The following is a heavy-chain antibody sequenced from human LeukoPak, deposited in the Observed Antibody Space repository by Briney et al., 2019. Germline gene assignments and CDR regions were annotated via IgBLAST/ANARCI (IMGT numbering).Heavy chain of an antibody. Sequence: GASVKVSCKSSGYTFTSYYMHWVRQAPGQGLEWMGWINPNSGGTNYAQKFHGRVTMTRDTSSSTAHMELSRLRSDDTAVYYCARGPYRIVVVPAAITSFDYWGQGTLVTVSS. V-gene: IGHV1-2*02. CDR1: GYTFTSYY. D-gene: IGHD2-2*01. J-gene: IGHJ4*02. CDR2: INPNSGGT. CDR3: ARGPYRIVVVPAAITSFDY.